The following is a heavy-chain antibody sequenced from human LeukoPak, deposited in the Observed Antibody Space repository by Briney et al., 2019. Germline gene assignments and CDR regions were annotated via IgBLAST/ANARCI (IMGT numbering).Heavy chain of an antibody. Sequence: KSGASLQISCKGSGSSFTSYWIGWVRPLPGKGLEWMGIIYPGDSDTRYSPSFQGQVTISADKSISTAYLQWSSLKASDTAMYYCARRPRGGYSSGWYEFWDYWGQGTLVTVSS. CDR1: GSSFTSYW. CDR3: ARRPRGGYSSGWYEFWDY. J-gene: IGHJ4*02. D-gene: IGHD6-19*01. V-gene: IGHV5-51*01. CDR2: IYPGDSDT.